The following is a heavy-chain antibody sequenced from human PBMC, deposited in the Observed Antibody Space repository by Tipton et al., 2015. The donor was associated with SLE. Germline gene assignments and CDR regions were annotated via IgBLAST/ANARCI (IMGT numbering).Heavy chain of an antibody. D-gene: IGHD1-26*01. CDR2: IYYSGST. CDR3: ARDLGSGGAFDI. CDR1: GGSVSSSSYY. V-gene: IGHV4-39*07. Sequence: LRLSCTVSGGSVSSSSYYWGWIRQPPGKGLEWIGSIYYSGSTYYNPSLKSRVTISVDTSKNQFSLKLSSVTAADTAVYYCARDLGSGGAFDIWGQGTMVTVSS. J-gene: IGHJ3*02.